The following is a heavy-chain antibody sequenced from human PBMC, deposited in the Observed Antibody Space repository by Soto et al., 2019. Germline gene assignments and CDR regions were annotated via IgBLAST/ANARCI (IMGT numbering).Heavy chain of an antibody. CDR1: GGTFSSYA. D-gene: IGHD3-10*01. J-gene: IGHJ6*02. CDR2: IIPVFGIA. CDR3: ARGKSYYGSGRGIYDYYSLDV. Sequence: QVQLVQSGAEVKKPGSSVKVSCKSSGGTFSSYAISWVRQAPGQGLEWMGGIIPVFGIANYAQKFQGRVTITADKSTNTAYMELSSLRSEDTAVYYCARGKSYYGSGRGIYDYYSLDVWGQGTTVTVPS. V-gene: IGHV1-69*17.